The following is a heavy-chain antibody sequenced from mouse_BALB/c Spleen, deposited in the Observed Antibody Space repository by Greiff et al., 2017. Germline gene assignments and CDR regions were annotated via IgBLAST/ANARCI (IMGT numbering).Heavy chain of an antibody. CDR2: ISDGGSYT. V-gene: IGHV5-4*02. CDR3: ARYHAY. CDR1: GFTFSDYY. Sequence: EVMLVESGGGLVKPGGSLKLSCAASGFTFSDYYMYWVRPTPEKRLEWVATISDGGSYTYYPDSVKGRFTISRDNSKNTLYLQMSSLKSEDTAMYYCARYHAYWGQGTLVTVSA. J-gene: IGHJ3*01.